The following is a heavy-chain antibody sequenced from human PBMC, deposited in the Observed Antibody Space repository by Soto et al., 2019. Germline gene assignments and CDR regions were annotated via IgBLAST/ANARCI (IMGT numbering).Heavy chain of an antibody. D-gene: IGHD3-16*01. CDR1: GFTFSSYS. V-gene: IGHV3-21*01. CDR3: AREVMGYYYYGMDV. Sequence: EVQLVESGGGLVKPGGSLRLSCAASGFTFSSYSMNWVRQAPGKGLEWVSSISSSSSYIYYADSVKGRFTISRDNAKNSLYLQMNSLRAEDTAVNYCAREVMGYYYYGMDVWGQGTTVTVSS. J-gene: IGHJ6*02. CDR2: ISSSSSYI.